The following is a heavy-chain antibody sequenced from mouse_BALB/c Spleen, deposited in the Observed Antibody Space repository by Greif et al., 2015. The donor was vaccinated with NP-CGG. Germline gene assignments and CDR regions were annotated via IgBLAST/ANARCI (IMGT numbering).Heavy chain of an antibody. CDR1: GYAFSSYW. CDR3: APFTTVPSMDY. V-gene: IGHV1-80*01. CDR2: IYPGDGDT. D-gene: IGHD1-1*01. Sequence: VQLQQSGAELVRPGSSVKISCKASGYAFSSYWMNWVKQRPGQGLEWIGQIYPGDGDTNYNGKFKGKATLTADKSSSTAYMQLSSLTSEDSAVYFCAPFTTVPSMDYWGQGTSVTVSS. J-gene: IGHJ4*01.